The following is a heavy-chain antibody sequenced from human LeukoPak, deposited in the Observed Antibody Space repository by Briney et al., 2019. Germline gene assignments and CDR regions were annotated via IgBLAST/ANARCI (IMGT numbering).Heavy chain of an antibody. J-gene: IGHJ4*02. CDR1: GYTFTGYY. V-gene: IGHV7-4-1*02. D-gene: IGHD1-26*01. CDR2: INTNTGNP. Sequence: ASVKVSCKASGYTFTGYYMHWVRQAPGQGLEWMGWINTNTGNPTYAQGFTGRFVFSLDTSVSTAYLQISSLKAEDTAVYYCAMGATTCDYWGQGTLVTVSS. CDR3: AMGATTCDY.